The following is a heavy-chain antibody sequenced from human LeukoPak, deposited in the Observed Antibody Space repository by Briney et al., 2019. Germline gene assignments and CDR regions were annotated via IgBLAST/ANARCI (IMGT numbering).Heavy chain of an antibody. D-gene: IGHD3-22*01. CDR1: GGSFSGYH. V-gene: IGHV4-34*01. J-gene: IGHJ4*02. Sequence: PSETLSLTCAVYGGSFSGYHWSWIRQPPGKGLEWIGEINHSGSTNYNPSLKSRVTISVDTSKNQFSLKLSSVTAADTAVYYCARGPFHYYDSSGYYAKDYWGQGTLVTVSS. CDR3: ARGPFHYYDSSGYYAKDY. CDR2: INHSGST.